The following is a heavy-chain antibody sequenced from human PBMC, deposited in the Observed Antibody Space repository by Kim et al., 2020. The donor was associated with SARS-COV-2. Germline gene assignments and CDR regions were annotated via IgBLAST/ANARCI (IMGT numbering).Heavy chain of an antibody. D-gene: IGHD4-17*01. J-gene: IGHJ2*01. CDR3: ARTYGDYYTGYFDL. V-gene: IGHV4-59*13. CDR1: GGSISSYY. CDR2: IYYSGST. Sequence: SETLSLTCTVSGGSISSYYWSWIRQPPGKGLEWIGYIYYSGSTNYNPSLKSRVTISVDTYKNQFSLKLSSVTASDTAVYYCARTYGDYYTGYFDLWGRGTLVTVSS.